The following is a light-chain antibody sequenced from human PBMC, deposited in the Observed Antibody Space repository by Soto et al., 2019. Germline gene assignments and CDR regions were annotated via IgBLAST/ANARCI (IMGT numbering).Light chain of an antibody. Sequence: QFALTQHASVSGSPGHSLNISCTGTSIDVGSDNYVSWYQQHPGQAPKLMIYEGSNRPSGVSNRFSVSKSGNTASLTIYGLQAEDEADYYCSSYRSIGSIVFGTRATVTVL. CDR2: EGS. J-gene: IGLJ1*01. V-gene: IGLV2-14*01. CDR3: SSYRSIGSIV. CDR1: SIDVGSDNY.